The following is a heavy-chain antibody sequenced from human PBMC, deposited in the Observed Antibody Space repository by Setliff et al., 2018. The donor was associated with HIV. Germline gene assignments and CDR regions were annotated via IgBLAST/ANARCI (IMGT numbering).Heavy chain of an antibody. CDR3: ARDGYTNGYGYYYFYMDV. D-gene: IGHD5-18*01. CDR2: IHYSGST. J-gene: IGHJ6*03. CDR1: GGSISSSSYY. Sequence: KPSETLSLTCTVSGGSISSSSYYWGWIRQPPGKGLEWIGTIHYSGSTYYNPSLKSRVTISVDTSKNQFSLNLGSVTAADTAVYFFARDGYTNGYGYYYFYMDVWGKGTTVTVSS. V-gene: IGHV4-39*02.